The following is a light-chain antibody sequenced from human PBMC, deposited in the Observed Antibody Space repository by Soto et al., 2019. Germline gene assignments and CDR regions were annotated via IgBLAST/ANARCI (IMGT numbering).Light chain of an antibody. CDR1: QSISTY. J-gene: IGKJ1*01. CDR3: QPGYSAPWT. V-gene: IGKV1-39*01. CDR2: AAS. Sequence: DIQMTQSPSSLSASLGDRVTITCRASQSISTYLHGYQQTPGKPPELLIYAASNLQSGVPSRFSGGGSGTDFTLTISSLQPEDFATYYCQPGYSAPWTFGQGTKVDIK.